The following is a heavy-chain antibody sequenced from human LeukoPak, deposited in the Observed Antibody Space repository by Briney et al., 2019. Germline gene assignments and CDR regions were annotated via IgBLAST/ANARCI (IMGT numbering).Heavy chain of an antibody. Sequence: GGSLRLSCAASGFTLSSYAMTWVRQGPGRGLEWVSSVDGGGGGTYYADSVKGRFTISRDNSKNTLYLQMNSLRAEDTAVYYCAKDQAGSLVSGSYSFDYWGQGTLVTVSS. D-gene: IGHD3-10*01. V-gene: IGHV3-23*01. CDR3: AKDQAGSLVSGSYSFDY. CDR2: VDGGGGGT. CDR1: GFTLSSYA. J-gene: IGHJ4*02.